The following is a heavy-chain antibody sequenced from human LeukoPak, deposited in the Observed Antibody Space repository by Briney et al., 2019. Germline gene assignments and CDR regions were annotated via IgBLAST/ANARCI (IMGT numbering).Heavy chain of an antibody. J-gene: IGHJ5*02. CDR2: ISSGGGTI. CDR3: AGGPNYYDSSINL. CDR1: GFTFSDYY. D-gene: IGHD3-22*01. Sequence: GGSLRLSCAASGFTFSDYYMSWLRQAPGKGLEWISYISSGGGTIYYADSMKARFTNSRDNTKNSLYLQMNSLRAEDSAMSYCAGGPNYYDSSINLWGQGTLVTVSS. V-gene: IGHV3-11*01.